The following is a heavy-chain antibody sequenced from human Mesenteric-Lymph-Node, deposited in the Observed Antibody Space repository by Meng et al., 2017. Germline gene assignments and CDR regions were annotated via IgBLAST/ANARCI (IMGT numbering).Heavy chain of an antibody. CDR1: GFTFSNYA. CDR2: IWYDGSNI. D-gene: IGHD5-12*01. CDR3: ARLGLVASQANWYFDL. V-gene: IGHV3-33*01. J-gene: IGHJ2*01. Sequence: GGSLRLSCAASGFTFSNYAMHWVRQAPGKGLEWVALIWYDGSNIYYADSVQGRFTISRDNSKYTVYLQMNSLRVEDTAVYYCARLGLVASQANWYFDLWGRGTLVTVSS.